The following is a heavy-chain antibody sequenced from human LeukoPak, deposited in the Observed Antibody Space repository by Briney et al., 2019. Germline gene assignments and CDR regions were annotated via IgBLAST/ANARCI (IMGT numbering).Heavy chain of an antibody. V-gene: IGHV3-11*01. CDR2: ISASSTDI. CDR1: GFTFSDYH. D-gene: IGHD5-12*01. J-gene: IGHJ4*02. CDR3: ARYSGYDDEGEYFDY. Sequence: GGSLRLSCAASGFTFSDYHMSWIRQAPGKGLEWASYISASSTDIHYPDSVKGRFTISRDNAKNSLYLQMNSLRAEDTAVYYCARYSGYDDEGEYFDYWGQGTLVTVSS.